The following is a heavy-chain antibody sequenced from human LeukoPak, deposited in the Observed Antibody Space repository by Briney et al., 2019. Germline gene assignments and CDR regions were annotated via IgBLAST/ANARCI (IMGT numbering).Heavy chain of an antibody. J-gene: IGHJ4*02. CDR2: IYYSGST. D-gene: IGHD3-22*01. V-gene: IGHV4-31*03. CDR1: GGSISSGGYY. CDR3: ARGVKDDSSGYSPPGY. Sequence: SQTLSLTCTVSGGSISSGGYYWSWIRQHPGKGLEWIGYIYYSGSTYYNPSLKSRVTISVDTSKNQFSLKLSSVTAADTAVYYCARGVKDDSSGYSPPGYWGQGTLVTVSS.